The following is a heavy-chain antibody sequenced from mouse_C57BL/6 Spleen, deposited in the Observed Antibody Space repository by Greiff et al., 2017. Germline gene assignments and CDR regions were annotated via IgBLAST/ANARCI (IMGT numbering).Heavy chain of an antibody. V-gene: IGHV1-26*01. CDR2: INPNNGGT. CDR3: ARGGTGPAWFAY. CDR1: GYTFTDYY. J-gene: IGHJ3*01. Sequence: VQLQQSGPELVKPGASVKISCKASGYTFTDYYMNWVKQSHGKSLEWIGDINPNNGGTSYNQKFKGKATLTVDKSSSTAYMKLRSLTSEDSAVYYCARGGTGPAWFAYWGQGTLVTVSA. D-gene: IGHD4-1*01.